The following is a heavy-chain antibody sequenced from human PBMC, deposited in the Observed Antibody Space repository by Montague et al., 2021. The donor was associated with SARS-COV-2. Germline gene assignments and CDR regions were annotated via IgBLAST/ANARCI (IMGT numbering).Heavy chain of an antibody. J-gene: IGHJ4*02. CDR2: ISSRGDHI. CDR3: ATDRRPDSDGSGSLDN. Sequence: SLRLSCAASGFSFSSYEMNWVRQAPGKGLEWLSYISSRGDHIYYTDSVKGRFTVSRDNAGSSLSLQIDSLRVEDTAVYYCATDRRPDSDGSGSLDNWGQGTLVTVSS. CDR1: GFSFSSYE. D-gene: IGHD3-10*01. V-gene: IGHV3-48*03.